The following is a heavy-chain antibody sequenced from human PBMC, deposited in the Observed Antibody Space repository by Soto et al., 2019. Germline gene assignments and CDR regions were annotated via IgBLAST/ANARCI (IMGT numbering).Heavy chain of an antibody. CDR3: ARDLLYSSSWYGIPFDY. CDR2: IYTSGST. D-gene: IGHD6-13*01. Sequence: SETLSLTCTASGGSISSYYWSWIRQPAGKGLEWIGRIYTSGSTNYNPSLKSRVTMSVDTSKNQFSLKLSSVTAADTAVYYCARDLLYSSSWYGIPFDYWGQGTLVTVSS. CDR1: GGSISSYY. J-gene: IGHJ4*02. V-gene: IGHV4-4*07.